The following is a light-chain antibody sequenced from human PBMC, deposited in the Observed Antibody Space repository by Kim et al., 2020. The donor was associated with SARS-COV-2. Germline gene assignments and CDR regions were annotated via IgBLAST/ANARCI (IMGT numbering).Light chain of an antibody. Sequence: QSITISCTGTSSDVGSYNLVSWYQQHPGKAPKLMIYEVSKRPSGVSNRFSGSKSGNTVSLTISGLQAEDEADYYCCSYAGSSTFVVFGGGTQLTVL. J-gene: IGLJ2*01. CDR3: CSYAGSSTFVV. CDR2: EVS. CDR1: SSDVGSYNL. V-gene: IGLV2-23*02.